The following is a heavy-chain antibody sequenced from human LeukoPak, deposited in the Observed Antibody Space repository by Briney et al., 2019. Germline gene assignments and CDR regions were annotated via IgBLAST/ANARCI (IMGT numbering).Heavy chain of an antibody. Sequence: GSLKLSCATSAFTFSAHSMNRVRQAPGKGLEWLSYIWGTSSTIYYADSVKGRFTISRDNSKNTLYLQMGSLRAEDMAVYYCARTTVVTPDAFDIWGQGTMVTVSS. D-gene: IGHD4-23*01. CDR1: AFTFSAHS. V-gene: IGHV3-48*01. J-gene: IGHJ3*02. CDR3: ARTTVVTPDAFDI. CDR2: IWGTSSTI.